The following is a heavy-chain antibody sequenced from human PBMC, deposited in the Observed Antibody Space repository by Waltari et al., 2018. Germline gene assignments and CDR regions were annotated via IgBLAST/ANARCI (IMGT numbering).Heavy chain of an antibody. CDR2: IHPNDGDI. CDR3: MGAPSVDY. J-gene: IGHJ4*02. CDR1: GYIFTNFY. D-gene: IGHD3-16*01. Sequence: QVILKQSGAELKRPGASVKVSCETSGYIFTNFYLHGVRQAPGKGLEWIGWIHPNDGDIKYAQKFRDRVILTRDTSSNTAYMELRSLTIDDTAVYYCMGAPSVDYWGQGSLITVSS. V-gene: IGHV1-2*02.